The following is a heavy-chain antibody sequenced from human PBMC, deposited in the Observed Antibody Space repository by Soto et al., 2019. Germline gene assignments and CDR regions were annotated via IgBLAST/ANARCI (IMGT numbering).Heavy chain of an antibody. Sequence: GGSLRLSCAASGFNFDKYPMNWVRQAPEKGLEWISYISSSSSTIYYADSVKGRFTISRDNAKNSLYLQMDSLRAEDTAVYYCARDWITYAMDVWGQGTTVTVSS. CDR3: ARDWITYAMDV. D-gene: IGHD3-16*01. J-gene: IGHJ6*02. V-gene: IGHV3-48*01. CDR1: GFNFDKYP. CDR2: ISSSSSTI.